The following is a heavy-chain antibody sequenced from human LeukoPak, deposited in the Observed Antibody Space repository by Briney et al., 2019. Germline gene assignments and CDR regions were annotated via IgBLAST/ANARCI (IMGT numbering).Heavy chain of an antibody. CDR1: GFTFSSYA. Sequence: PGASLRLSCAASGFTFSSYAMSWVRQAPGKGLEWVSAISGSGGSTYYADSVKGRFTFSRDNSKNTLYLQMNSLRAEDTAVYYCAKDFFGFGELLPHDYWGQGTLVTVSS. CDR3: AKDFFGFGELLPHDY. V-gene: IGHV3-23*01. CDR2: ISGSGGST. D-gene: IGHD3-10*01. J-gene: IGHJ4*02.